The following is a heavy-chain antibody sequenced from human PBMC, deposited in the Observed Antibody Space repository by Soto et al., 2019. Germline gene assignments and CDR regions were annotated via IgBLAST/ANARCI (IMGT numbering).Heavy chain of an antibody. CDR3: AQTLGSAVAGPGRFDL. J-gene: IGHJ2*01. V-gene: IGHV1-69*12. D-gene: IGHD6-19*01. CDR1: GGTFSNYA. Sequence: QVQLVQSGAEVRKPGSSVKVSCKASGGTFSNYAISWVRQAPGQGLEWMGGITPFFGTANYAQKFQGRVTPXTDXANHASKFQARVTITANDSMTXAYMELRRLRSDDTAVYYCAQTLGSAVAGPGRFDLWGRGTLVTVSS. CDR2: ITPFFGTA.